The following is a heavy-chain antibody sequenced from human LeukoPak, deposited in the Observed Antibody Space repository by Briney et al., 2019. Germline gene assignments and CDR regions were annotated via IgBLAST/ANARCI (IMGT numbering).Heavy chain of an antibody. CDR2: INAGNGDT. D-gene: IGHD1-1*01. V-gene: IGHV1-3*01. J-gene: IGHJ4*02. CDR3: ARDRGGTGDFDY. Sequence: GASVKVSCKDSGYTFTSYTMHWVRRAPGQRFEWMGWINAGNGDTKYSQKFQGRVTIARDTSASTAYMELSSLRSEDTAIYYCARDRGGTGDFDYWGQGTLVTVSS. CDR1: GYTFTSYT.